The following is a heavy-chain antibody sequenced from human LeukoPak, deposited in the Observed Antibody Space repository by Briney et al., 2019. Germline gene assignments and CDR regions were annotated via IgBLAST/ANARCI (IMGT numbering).Heavy chain of an antibody. CDR1: GFTFSSYA. J-gene: IGHJ4*02. V-gene: IGHV3-23*01. D-gene: IGHD5-12*01. CDR2: ISGSGGST. CDR3: AKDRYGYVEFFDY. Sequence: PGGSLRLSCAASGFTFSSYAMSWVRPAPGEGLEWVSAISGSGGSTYYAPSVKGRFTISRDNSKNTLYLQMNSLRREGTALYYCAKDRYGYVEFFDYWGQGTLVTVSS.